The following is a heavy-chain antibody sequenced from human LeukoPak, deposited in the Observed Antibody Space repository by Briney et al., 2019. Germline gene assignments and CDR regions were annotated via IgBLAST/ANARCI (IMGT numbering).Heavy chain of an antibody. V-gene: IGHV3-23*01. D-gene: IGHD6-13*01. J-gene: IGHJ4*02. CDR3: AKAIGAAGWPFDY. Sequence: GGSLRLSCAASGFTFSSYAMSWVGWVRQAPGEGLGWVSAIRGRGDSTYYADSVKGLFTVSRDNSKNTLYVQMNSLRAEDTAVYYCAKAIGAAGWPFDYWGQGTVVTVSS. CDR1: GFTFSSYA. CDR2: IRGRGDST.